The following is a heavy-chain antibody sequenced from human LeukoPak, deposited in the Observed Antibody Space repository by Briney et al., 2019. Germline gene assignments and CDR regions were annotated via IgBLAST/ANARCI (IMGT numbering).Heavy chain of an antibody. CDR1: GFTFGTYG. CDR2: ITGSSTWT. Sequence: PGGSLRLSCAASGFTFGTYGMTWVRQAPGKGLEWVSGITGSSTWTYYADSVRGRFTVSRDNSKNTLRLQMNNLTADDTAIYYCARELVSLGTGYFDLWGRGTLVTVSS. D-gene: IGHD7-27*01. CDR3: ARELVSLGTGYFDL. V-gene: IGHV3-23*01. J-gene: IGHJ2*01.